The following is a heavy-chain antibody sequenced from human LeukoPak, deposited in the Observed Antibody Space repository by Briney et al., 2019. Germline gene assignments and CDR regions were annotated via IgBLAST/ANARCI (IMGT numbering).Heavy chain of an antibody. V-gene: IGHV1-69*06. Sequence: SVKVSCKASGGTFSSYAISWVRQAPGQGLEWMGRIIPIFGTANYAQKFQGRVTITADKSTSTAYMQLSSLRSEDTAVYYCARELTGYYYDSSGPWIDYWGQGTLVTVSS. D-gene: IGHD3-22*01. CDR2: IIPIFGTA. J-gene: IGHJ4*02. CDR3: ARELTGYYYDSSGPWIDY. CDR1: GGTFSSYA.